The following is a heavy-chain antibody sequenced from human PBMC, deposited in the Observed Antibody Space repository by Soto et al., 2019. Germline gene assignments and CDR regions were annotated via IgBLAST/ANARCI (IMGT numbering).Heavy chain of an antibody. CDR3: ARVHLIAAAGTSYFQH. CDR1: GGTFSSYA. Sequence: SVKVSCKASGGTFSSYAISWVRQAPGQGLEWMGGIIPIFGTANYAQKFQGRVTITADESTSTAYMELSSLRSEDTAVYYCARVHLIAAAGTSYFQHWGQGTLVTVSS. V-gene: IGHV1-69*13. J-gene: IGHJ1*01. D-gene: IGHD6-13*01. CDR2: IIPIFGTA.